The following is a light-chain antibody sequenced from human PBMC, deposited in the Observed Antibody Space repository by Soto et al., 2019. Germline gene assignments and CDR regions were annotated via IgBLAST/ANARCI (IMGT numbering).Light chain of an antibody. CDR2: LGS. CDR1: QSLLHSDGYNY. J-gene: IGKJ1*01. CDR3: MQALQTPRT. Sequence: DIVMTQSPLSLTVTPGEPASISCRSSQSLLHSDGYNYLDWYLQKPGQSPQLLIYLGSNRASGVPYRFSGSGSGTDFTLKISRVEAEDVGVYYCMQALQTPRTFGQGTKVEIK. V-gene: IGKV2-28*01.